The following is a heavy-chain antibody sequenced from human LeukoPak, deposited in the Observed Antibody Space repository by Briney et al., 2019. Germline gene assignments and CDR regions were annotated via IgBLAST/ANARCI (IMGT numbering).Heavy chain of an antibody. CDR2: INSDGSTT. CDR3: AREYHGGNPG. V-gene: IGHV3-74*01. CDR1: GFTFSSYW. D-gene: IGHD4-23*01. J-gene: IGHJ4*02. Sequence: PGGSLRLSCAASGFTFSSYWMHWVRQAPGKGLVWVSRINSDGSTTSYADSVKGRFTISRDNAKNTLNLQMSSLRAEDTAVYYCAREYHGGNPGWGQGTLVTVSS.